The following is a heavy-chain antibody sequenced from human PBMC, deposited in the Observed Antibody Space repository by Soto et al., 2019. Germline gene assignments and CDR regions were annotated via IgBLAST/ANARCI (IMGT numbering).Heavy chain of an antibody. V-gene: IGHV3-23*01. CDR3: AKAPLPDPHFAYYYYYYYMDV. J-gene: IGHJ6*03. Sequence: HPGGSLRLSCAASGFTFSSYAMSWVRQAPGKGLEWVSAISGSGGSTYYADSVKGRFTISRDNSKNTLYLQMNSLRAEDTAVYYCAKAPLPDPHFAYYYYYYYMDVWGKGTTVTASS. CDR1: GFTFSSYA. CDR2: ISGSGGST.